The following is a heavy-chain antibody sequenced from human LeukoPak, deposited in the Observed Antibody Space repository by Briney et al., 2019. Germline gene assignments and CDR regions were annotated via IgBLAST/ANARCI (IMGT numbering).Heavy chain of an antibody. CDR1: GFTFSDYY. CDR2: ISSSSSYT. CDR3: ARHDLMITFGGVTPFDAFDI. J-gene: IGHJ3*02. D-gene: IGHD3-16*01. V-gene: IGHV3-11*06. Sequence: GGSLRLSCAASGFTFSDYYMSWIRQAPGKGLEWVSYISSSSSYTNYADSVKGRFTISRDNAKNSLYLQMNSLRAEDTAVYYCARHDLMITFGGVTPFDAFDIWGQGTMVTVSS.